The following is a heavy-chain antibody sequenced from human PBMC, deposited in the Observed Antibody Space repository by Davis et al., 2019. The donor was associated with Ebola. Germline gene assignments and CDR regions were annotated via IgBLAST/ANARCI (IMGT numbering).Heavy chain of an antibody. Sequence: GGSLRRCCAASGFTFSSYSMNWVRQAPGKGLEWVSYISSSSTIYYADSVKGRFTISRDNAKNSLYPQMNSLRDEDTAVYYCSREYNWTYVFVDYWGQGTLVTVSS. CDR1: GFTFSSYS. V-gene: IGHV3-48*02. D-gene: IGHD1-7*01. CDR3: SREYNWTYVFVDY. CDR2: ISSSSTI. J-gene: IGHJ4*02.